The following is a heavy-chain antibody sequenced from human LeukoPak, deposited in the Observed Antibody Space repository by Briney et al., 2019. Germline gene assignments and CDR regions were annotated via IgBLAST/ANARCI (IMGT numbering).Heavy chain of an antibody. V-gene: IGHV1-69*05. J-gene: IGHJ4*02. CDR3: ARTVWFGELLSANFDY. Sequence: SVRVSCKASGGTFSSYAISWVRQAPGQGLEWMGGIIPIFGTANYAQKFQGRVTITRDTSASTAYMELSSLRSEDTAVYYCARTVWFGELLSANFDYWGQGTLVTVSS. CDR1: GGTFSSYA. D-gene: IGHD3-10*01. CDR2: IIPIFGTA.